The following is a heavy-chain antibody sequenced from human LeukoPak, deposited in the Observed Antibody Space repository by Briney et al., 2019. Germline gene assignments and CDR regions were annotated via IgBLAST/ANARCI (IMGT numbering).Heavy chain of an antibody. CDR2: ISPDGSTT. J-gene: IGHJ6*02. CDR1: GFTFSRYW. CDR3: ARAEEDYYYYGMDV. Sequence: GGSLRLSCAASGFTFSRYWMHWVRQAPGKGLMWVPRISPDGSTTLYADSVKGRFTISRDNAKNSLYLQMNSLRDEDTAVYYCARAEEDYYYYGMDVWGQGTTVTVSS. V-gene: IGHV3-74*03.